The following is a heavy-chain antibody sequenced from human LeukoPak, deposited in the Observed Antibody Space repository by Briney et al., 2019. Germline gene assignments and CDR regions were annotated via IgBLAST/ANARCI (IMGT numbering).Heavy chain of an antibody. CDR3: ARGNPFYYYDSSGYYLDY. CDR1: GGSFSGYY. V-gene: IGHV4-34*01. D-gene: IGHD3-22*01. CDR2: INHSGST. Sequence: NPSATLSLTCAVYGGSFSGYYWSWIRQPPGKGLEWIGEINHSGSTNYNPSLKSRVTISVDTSKNQFSLKLSSVTAADTAVYYCARGNPFYYYDSSGYYLDYWGQGTLVTVSS. J-gene: IGHJ4*02.